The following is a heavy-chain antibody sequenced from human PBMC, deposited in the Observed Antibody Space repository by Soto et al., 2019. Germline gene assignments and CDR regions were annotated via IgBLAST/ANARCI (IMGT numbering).Heavy chain of an antibody. V-gene: IGHV3-23*01. Sequence: AGGSLRLSCAASGFTFSSYAMSWVRQAPGKGLEWVSAISGSGGSTYYADSVKGRFTISRDNSKNTLYLQMNSLRAEDTAVYYCAKDRITMIVVVTKGGYFDYWGQGTLVTVSS. CDR1: GFTFSSYA. D-gene: IGHD3-22*01. CDR2: ISGSGGST. CDR3: AKDRITMIVVVTKGGYFDY. J-gene: IGHJ4*02.